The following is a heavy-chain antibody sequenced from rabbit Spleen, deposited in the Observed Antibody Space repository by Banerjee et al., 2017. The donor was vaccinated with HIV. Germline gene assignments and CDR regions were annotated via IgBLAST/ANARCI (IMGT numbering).Heavy chain of an antibody. Sequence: QQQLVESGGGLVKPGASLTLTCKASGVSFSSGFDMCWVRQAPGKGLEWIGDIDPIFGIAVYASWVNGRFTISSHNAQNTLYLQLNSLTAADTATYFCVREVAGKFGLWGPGTLVTVS. V-gene: IGHV1S43*01. CDR2: IDPIFGIA. CDR1: GVSFSSGFD. J-gene: IGHJ4*01. D-gene: IGHD4-1*01. CDR3: VREVAGKFGL.